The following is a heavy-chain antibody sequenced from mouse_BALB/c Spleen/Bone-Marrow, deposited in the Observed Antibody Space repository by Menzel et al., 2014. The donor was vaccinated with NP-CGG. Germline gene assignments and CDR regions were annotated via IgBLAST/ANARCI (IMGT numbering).Heavy chain of an antibody. J-gene: IGHJ3*01. V-gene: IGHV1-31*01. CDR2: INPYNGGS. CDR3: AREGYGSSYGFAY. D-gene: IGHD1-1*01. Sequence: EVQLQQSGPELVKPGASMKISCKASGYSFAGYTMNWVKQSHGKNLEWIGLINPYNGGSSYNQKFKGKATLTIDKSSSTAYMELLSLTSEDSAVYYCAREGYGSSYGFAYWGQGTPATVSA. CDR1: GYSFAGYT.